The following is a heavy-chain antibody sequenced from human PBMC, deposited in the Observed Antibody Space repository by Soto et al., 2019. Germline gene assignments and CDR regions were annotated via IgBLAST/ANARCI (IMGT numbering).Heavy chain of an antibody. J-gene: IGHJ4*02. CDR1: GGSISSSSYY. CDR3: ASSEILVVVGNFVY. Sequence: SDTLSLTCTVSGGSISSSSYYWGWIRQSPEKGLEWIGTFSFGGGTEYNPSLESRVTLSLDTAKKEFSLRLSSVTASDTALYYCASSEILVVVGNFVYWGKGTLVTVSS. D-gene: IGHD2-15*01. V-gene: IGHV4-39*01. CDR2: FSFGGGT.